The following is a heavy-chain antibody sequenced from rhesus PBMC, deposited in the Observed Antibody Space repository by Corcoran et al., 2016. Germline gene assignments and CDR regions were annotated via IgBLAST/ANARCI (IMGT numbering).Heavy chain of an antibody. CDR3: AREGSGSWNPYFDY. V-gene: IGHV1S2*01. J-gene: IGHJ4*01. CDR1: GYTFTDYY. D-gene: IGHD6-25*01. Sequence: QVQLVQSGAEVKKPGSSVKVSCKASGYTFTDYYMHWVRQAPRQGLKGMVGINPYNGKTKYAQKYQGRVTMTRDTSTSTAYMELSSLRSEDTAVYYCAREGSGSWNPYFDYWGQGVLVTVSS. CDR2: INPYNGKT.